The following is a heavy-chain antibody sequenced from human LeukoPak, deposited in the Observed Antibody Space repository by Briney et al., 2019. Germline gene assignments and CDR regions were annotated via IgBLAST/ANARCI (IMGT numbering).Heavy chain of an antibody. Sequence: VASVTVPCEASGYTFTSYGISWVRQAPGQGLEWMGWISAYNGNTNYAQKLQGRVTMTTDTSTSTAYMELRSLRSDDTAVYHCARDGRFGELSDYWGQGTLVTVSS. CDR2: ISAYNGNT. CDR3: ARDGRFGELSDY. CDR1: GYTFTSYG. J-gene: IGHJ4*02. V-gene: IGHV1-18*01. D-gene: IGHD3-10*01.